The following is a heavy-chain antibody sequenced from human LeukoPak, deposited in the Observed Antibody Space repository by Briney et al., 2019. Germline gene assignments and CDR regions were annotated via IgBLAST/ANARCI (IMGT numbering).Heavy chain of an antibody. D-gene: IGHD6-13*01. CDR2: INPNSGGT. CDR1: GDTFTGYY. J-gene: IGHJ4*02. V-gene: IGHV1-2*02. CDR3: ARAKGSLAAAPTGY. Sequence: ASVKVSCKASGDTFTGYYMHWVRQAPGQGLEWMGWINPNSGGTNYAQKFQGRVTITRDTSISTAYMELSRLQSDDTAVYYCARAKGSLAAAPTGYWRQATLVTVPP.